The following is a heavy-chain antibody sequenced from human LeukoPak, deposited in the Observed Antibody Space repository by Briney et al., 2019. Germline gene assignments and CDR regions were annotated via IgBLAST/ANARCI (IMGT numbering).Heavy chain of an antibody. Sequence: PGGSLRLSCAASVFPVSSNYMSCVRQAPGRGVEWVSVIYSGGSTYYADSVKGRFTNSRDNSKNTLYLQMNSLRAEDTAVYYCATFRSPFGELFVGWFDPWGQGTLVTVSS. V-gene: IGHV3-53*01. CDR3: ATFRSPFGELFVGWFDP. CDR1: VFPVSSNY. J-gene: IGHJ5*02. CDR2: IYSGGST. D-gene: IGHD3-10*01.